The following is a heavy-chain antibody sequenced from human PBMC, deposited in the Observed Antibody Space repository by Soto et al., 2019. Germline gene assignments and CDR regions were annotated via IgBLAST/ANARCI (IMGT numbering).Heavy chain of an antibody. CDR1: GFTFTSSA. J-gene: IGHJ6*02. V-gene: IGHV1-58*01. CDR3: AADAYYDILTGYDPYGMDV. CDR2: IVVGSGNT. Sequence: QMQLVQSGPEVKKPGTSVKVSCKASGFTFTSSAVQWVRQARGQRLEWIGWIVVGSGNTNYAQKFQERVTITRDMSTSTAYMELSSLRSEDTAVYYCAADAYYDILTGYDPYGMDVWGQGTTVTVSS. D-gene: IGHD3-9*01.